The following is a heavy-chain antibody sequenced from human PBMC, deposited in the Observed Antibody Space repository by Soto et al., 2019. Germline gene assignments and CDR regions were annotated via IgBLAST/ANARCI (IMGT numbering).Heavy chain of an antibody. V-gene: IGHV3-23*01. Sequence: GSLRLSCAASGFSFSSYEMNWVRQAPGKGLERVSAISDGGDTTYYADSVKGRFTISRDNSKNTLYLQMDSLRAEDTAVYYCAKNRGIIMIVESWGQGTLVTVSS. CDR3: AKNRGIIMIVES. J-gene: IGHJ4*02. CDR2: ISDGGDTT. CDR1: GFSFSSYE. D-gene: IGHD3-22*01.